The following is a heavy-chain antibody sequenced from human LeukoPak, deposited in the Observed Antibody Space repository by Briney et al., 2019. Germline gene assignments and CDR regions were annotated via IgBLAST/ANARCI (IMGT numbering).Heavy chain of an antibody. CDR1: GITFSRFW. J-gene: IGHJ4*02. V-gene: IGHV3-7*03. Sequence: GGSLRLSCAASGITFSRFWMSWVRQAPGKGLQWVANINQDGSEKHYVDSVKGRFTISRDNAKNSLYLQMNSLRVEDTAVYYCAKEGRSLQTYWGQGTLVTVPS. CDR2: INQDGSEK. D-gene: IGHD5-24*01. CDR3: AKEGRSLQTY.